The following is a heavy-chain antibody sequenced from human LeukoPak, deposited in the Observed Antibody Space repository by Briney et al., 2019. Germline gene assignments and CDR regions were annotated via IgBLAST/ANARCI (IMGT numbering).Heavy chain of an antibody. V-gene: IGHV1-18*04. CDR3: ASFKVAAPSDY. J-gene: IGHJ4*02. Sequence: ASVKVSCKASGYTFTSYGISWVRQAPGQGREWMGWISAYNGNTNYAQKLQGRVTMTTDTSTSTAYMELRSLRSDDTAVYYCASFKVAAPSDYWGQGTLVTVSS. D-gene: IGHD6-19*01. CDR2: ISAYNGNT. CDR1: GYTFTSYG.